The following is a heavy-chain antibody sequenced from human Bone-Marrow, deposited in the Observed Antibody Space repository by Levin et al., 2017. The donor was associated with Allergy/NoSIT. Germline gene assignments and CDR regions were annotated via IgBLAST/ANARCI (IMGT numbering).Heavy chain of an antibody. CDR3: TTWFLVVAPAIPYYYYGMDV. D-gene: IGHD2-21*02. Sequence: PSQTLSLTCAASGFTFSNVWMSWVRQAPGKGLEWVGRIKSKTDGGTTDYAALVKGRFTISRDDSKNTLYLQMNSLTPEDTALYYCTTWFLVVAPAIPYYYYGMDVWGQGTTVTVSS. CDR1: GFTFSNVW. J-gene: IGHJ6*02. CDR2: IKSKTDGGTT. V-gene: IGHV3-15*01.